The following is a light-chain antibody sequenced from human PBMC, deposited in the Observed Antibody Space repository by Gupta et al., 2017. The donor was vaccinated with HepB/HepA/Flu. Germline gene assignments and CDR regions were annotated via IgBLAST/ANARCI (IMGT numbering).Light chain of an antibody. Sequence: DTQLTQSPSSVSASVGDRVIITCRASQDINNHLAWFQQKPGEAPKSLIYAASSLKSGVPSRFSGSASGTEFTLTISSLQPEDFGTYYCQKYNNYTLTFGQGTQVEIK. CDR2: AAS. CDR3: QKYNNYTLT. V-gene: IGKV1-16*01. CDR1: QDINNH. J-gene: IGKJ1*01.